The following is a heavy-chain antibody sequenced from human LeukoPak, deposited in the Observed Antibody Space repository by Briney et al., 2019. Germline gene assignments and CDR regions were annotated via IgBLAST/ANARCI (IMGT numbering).Heavy chain of an antibody. CDR3: ARASSSIAALALTLTDYYYMDV. CDR1: GYTFTNYD. J-gene: IGHJ6*03. D-gene: IGHD6-6*01. CDR2: MNPNSGNT. Sequence: GASVKVSCKASGYTFTNYDINWVRQATGQGLEWMGWMNPNSGNTGYEQKLQGRVTITRNTSISTAYMELSSLRSEDTAVYYCARASSSIAALALTLTDYYYMDVWGKGTTVTVSS. V-gene: IGHV1-8*03.